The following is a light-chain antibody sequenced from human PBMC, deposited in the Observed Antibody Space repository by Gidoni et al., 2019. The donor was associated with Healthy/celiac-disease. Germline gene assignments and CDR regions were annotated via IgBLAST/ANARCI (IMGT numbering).Light chain of an antibody. CDR1: QSVSSSY. CDR3: QQYGSSPLLT. CDR2: GAS. Sequence: EIVLTQSPGTLSLSPGERATLSCRASQSVSSSYLAWYQQKPGQAPRLLIYGASSRATGIPDRCSGSGSGTDFTLTISRLEPEDFAVYYCQQYGSSPLLTFXGXTKVEIK. J-gene: IGKJ4*01. V-gene: IGKV3-20*01.